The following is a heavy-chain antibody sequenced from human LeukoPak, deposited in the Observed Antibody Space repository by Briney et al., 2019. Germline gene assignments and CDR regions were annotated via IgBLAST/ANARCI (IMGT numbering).Heavy chain of an antibody. D-gene: IGHD2-2*01. CDR3: AKVQTSGGANCYALDY. CDR1: GFTFSSYA. V-gene: IGHV3-23*01. CDR2: ISGSDGST. Sequence: GGSLRLSCAASGFTFSSYAMTWVRQAPDKGLEWVSAISGSDGSTYYADSVKGRFTISRDDSQNTLYLQMNSLSAEDTAVYYCAKVQTSGGANCYALDYWGQGTLVTVSS. J-gene: IGHJ4*02.